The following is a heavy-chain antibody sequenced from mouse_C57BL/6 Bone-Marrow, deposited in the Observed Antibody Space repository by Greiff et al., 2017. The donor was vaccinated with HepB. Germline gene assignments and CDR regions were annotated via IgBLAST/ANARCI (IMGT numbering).Heavy chain of an antibody. CDR2: INSDGGST. D-gene: IGHD2-5*01. CDR1: EYEFPSHD. V-gene: IGHV5-2*01. J-gene: IGHJ3*01. CDR3: ARHSYSNYERVWFAY. Sequence: EVKLVESGGGLVQPGESLKLSCESNEYEFPSHDMSWVRKTPEKRLELVAAINSDGGSTYYPDTVERRFIISRDNTKKTLYLQMSSLRSEDTALYYCARHSYSNYERVWFAYWGQGTLVTVSA.